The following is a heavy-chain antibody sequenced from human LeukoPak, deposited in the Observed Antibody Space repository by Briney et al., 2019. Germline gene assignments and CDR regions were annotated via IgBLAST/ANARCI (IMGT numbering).Heavy chain of an antibody. Sequence: GGSLRLSCAASGFTFSSYAMHWVRQAPGKGLEWVSGVTGSASSTYYADSVKGRFTISRDNSKNILYLQMNSLRVEDTAVYYCAKGWYNGPNWFDPWGQGTLVTVSS. CDR1: GFTFSSYA. J-gene: IGHJ5*02. D-gene: IGHD1-14*01. CDR3: AKGWYNGPNWFDP. CDR2: VTGSASST. V-gene: IGHV3-23*01.